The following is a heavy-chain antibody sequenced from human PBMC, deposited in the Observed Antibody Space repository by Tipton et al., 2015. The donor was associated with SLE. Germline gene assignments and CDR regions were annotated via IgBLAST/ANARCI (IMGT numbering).Heavy chain of an antibody. Sequence: TLSLTCTVSGGSISSGDYYWSWIRQPPGKGLEWIGYIYYSGSTNYNPSLKSRVTISVDTSKNQFSLKLSSVTAADTAVYYCARGRGYYYYGMDVWGQGTTVTVSS. J-gene: IGHJ6*02. CDR1: GGSISSGDYY. CDR3: ARGRGYYYYGMDV. CDR2: IYYSGST. V-gene: IGHV4-61*08.